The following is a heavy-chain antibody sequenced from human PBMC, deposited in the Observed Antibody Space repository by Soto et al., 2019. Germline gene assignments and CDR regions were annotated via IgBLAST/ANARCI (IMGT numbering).Heavy chain of an antibody. J-gene: IGHJ6*02. CDR2: ISGSGGST. D-gene: IGHD1-26*01. CDR1: GFTFSSYA. V-gene: IGHV3-23*01. Sequence: GGSLRLSCAASGFTFSSYAMSWVRQAPGKGLEWVSAISGSGGSTYYADSVKGRFTISRDNSKNTLYLQMNSLRAEDTAVYYCAKDNVGATDYYYGMDVWGQGTTVTVSS. CDR3: AKDNVGATDYYYGMDV.